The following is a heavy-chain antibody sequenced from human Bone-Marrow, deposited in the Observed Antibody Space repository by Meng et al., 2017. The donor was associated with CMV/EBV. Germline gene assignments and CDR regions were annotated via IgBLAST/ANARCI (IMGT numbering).Heavy chain of an antibody. V-gene: IGHV1-46*01. CDR3: ARDLVVVPAANNWFDP. Sequence: QVQLVQAGAEVKKPGASVKVSCKASGYTFTSYYMHWVRQAPGQGLEWMGIINPSGGSTRYAQKFQGRVTMTRDTSTSTVYMELSSLRSEDTAVYYCARDLVVVPAANNWFDPWGQGTLVTVSS. J-gene: IGHJ5*02. CDR1: GYTFTSYY. CDR2: INPSGGST. D-gene: IGHD2-2*01.